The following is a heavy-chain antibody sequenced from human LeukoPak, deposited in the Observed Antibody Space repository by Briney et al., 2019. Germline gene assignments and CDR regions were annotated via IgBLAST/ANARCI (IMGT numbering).Heavy chain of an antibody. V-gene: IGHV4-39*01. Sequence: PSETLSLTCTVSGGSISSSSYYWGWIRQPPGKGLEWIGSIYYSGSTYYNPSLKSRVTISVDTSKNQFSLKLSSVTAADTAVYYCARRSRITMIVVVITTYYFDYWGQGTLVTVSS. CDR2: IYYSGST. J-gene: IGHJ4*02. D-gene: IGHD3-22*01. CDR1: GGSISSSSYY. CDR3: ARRSRITMIVVVITTYYFDY.